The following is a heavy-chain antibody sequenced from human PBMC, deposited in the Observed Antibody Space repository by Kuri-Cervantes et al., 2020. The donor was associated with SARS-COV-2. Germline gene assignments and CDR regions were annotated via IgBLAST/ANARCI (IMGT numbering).Heavy chain of an antibody. CDR3: ARPRRGLEHIVGQFDY. Sequence: GGSLRLSCAASGFTFSSYSMNWARQAPGKGLEWVSSISSSSSYIYYADSVKGRFTISRDNAKNSLYLQMNSLRAEDTAVYYCARPRRGLEHIVGQFDYWGQGTLVTVSS. CDR1: GFTFSSYS. CDR2: ISSSSSYI. D-gene: IGHD2-21*01. J-gene: IGHJ4*02. V-gene: IGHV3-21*01.